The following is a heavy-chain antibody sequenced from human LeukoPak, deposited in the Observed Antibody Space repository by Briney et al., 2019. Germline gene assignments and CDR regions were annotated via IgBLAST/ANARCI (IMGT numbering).Heavy chain of an antibody. CDR1: GGSISGYY. J-gene: IGHJ5*02. Sequence: SETLSLTCTVSGGSISGYYRSWIRQPPGRGLEWIGHIYFIGSTNYNPSLKSRGTISGDTSNNQFSLKLTSVTAADTAMYYCARSSNSRFDPWGQGTLVTVSS. CDR2: IYFIGST. V-gene: IGHV4-59*01. D-gene: IGHD5-18*01. CDR3: ARSSNSRFDP.